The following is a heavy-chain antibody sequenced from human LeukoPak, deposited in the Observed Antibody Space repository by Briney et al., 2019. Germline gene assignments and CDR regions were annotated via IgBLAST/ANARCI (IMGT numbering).Heavy chain of an antibody. V-gene: IGHV4-39*01. CDR2: IYYSGST. CDR1: GGSISSSSYY. J-gene: IGHJ4*02. D-gene: IGHD1-26*01. Sequence: SETLSLTCTVSGGSISSSSYYWGWIRQPPGKGLEWIGSIYYSGSTYFNPSLKSRVTISVDTSRNQFSLKLSSVTAADTAVYYCARHKWELLYFDYWGQGTLVTVSS. CDR3: ARHKWELLYFDY.